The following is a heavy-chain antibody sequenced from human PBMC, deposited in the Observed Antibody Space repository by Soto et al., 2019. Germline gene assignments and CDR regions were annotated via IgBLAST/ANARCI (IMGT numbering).Heavy chain of an antibody. CDR2: IYYSGST. Sequence: PSETLSLTCTVSGGSISSYYWSWIRQPPGKGLEWIGYIYYSGSTNYNPSLKSRVTISVDTSKNQFSLKLSSVTAADTAVYYCARAGGGGYDWRPYYFDYWGQGTLVTVSS. J-gene: IGHJ4*02. D-gene: IGHD5-12*01. CDR3: ARAGGGGYDWRPYYFDY. CDR1: GGSISSYY. V-gene: IGHV4-59*01.